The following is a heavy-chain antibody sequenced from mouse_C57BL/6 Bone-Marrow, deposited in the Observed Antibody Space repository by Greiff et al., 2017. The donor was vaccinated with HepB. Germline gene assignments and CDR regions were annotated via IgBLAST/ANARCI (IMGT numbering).Heavy chain of an antibody. CDR2: IWSGGST. CDR1: GFSLTSYG. V-gene: IGHV2-2*01. Sequence: VKLMESGPGLVQPSQSLSITCTVSGFSLTSYGVHWVRQSPGKGLEWLGVIWSGGSTDYNAAFISRLSISKDNSKSQVFFKMNSLQADDTAIYYCARNWANYYGSSYNWYFDVWGTGTTVTVSS. J-gene: IGHJ1*03. D-gene: IGHD1-1*01. CDR3: ARNWANYYGSSYNWYFDV.